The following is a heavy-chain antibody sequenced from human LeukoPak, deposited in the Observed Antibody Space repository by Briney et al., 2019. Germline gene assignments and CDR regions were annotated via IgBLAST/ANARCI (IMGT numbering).Heavy chain of an antibody. V-gene: IGHV4-38-2*01. CDR1: GYSISSGYY. CDR3: ARVVQLWFPVYFDY. J-gene: IGHJ4*02. Sequence: SETLSLTCAVSGYSISSGYYWGWLRQPPGKGLEWIGSIYHSGSTYYNPSLKSRVTISVDTSKNQFSLKLSSVTAADTAVYYCARVVQLWFPVYFDYWGQGTLVTVSS. D-gene: IGHD5-18*01. CDR2: IYHSGST.